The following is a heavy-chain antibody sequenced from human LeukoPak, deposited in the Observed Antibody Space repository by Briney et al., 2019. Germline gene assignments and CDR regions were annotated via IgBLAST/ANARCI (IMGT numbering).Heavy chain of an antibody. V-gene: IGHV4-59*01. J-gene: IGHJ3*02. Sequence: PSETLSLTCTVSGGSISSYYWSWIRQPPGKGLEWIGYIYYSGSTNYNPSLKSRVTISVDTSKNQFSLKLSSVTAADTAVYYCAGEVWYSSSSKAFDIWGQGTMVTVSS. CDR2: IYYSGST. CDR3: AGEVWYSSSSKAFDI. D-gene: IGHD6-6*01. CDR1: GGSISSYY.